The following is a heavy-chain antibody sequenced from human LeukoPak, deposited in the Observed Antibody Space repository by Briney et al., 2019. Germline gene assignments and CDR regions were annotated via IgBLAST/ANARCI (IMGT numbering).Heavy chain of an antibody. CDR3: AKEHSGSYPDPNRENWFDS. CDR2: ISGSGFT. CDR1: GFTFSSYA. V-gene: IGHV3-23*01. Sequence: QPGGSLRLSCVVSGFTFSSYAMSWVRQAPGKGLEWVSDISGSGFTSYADSVKGRFTISRDNSKNTLYLQMNSLSAEDTAVYYCAKEHSGSYPDPNRENWFDSWGQGTLVTVSS. D-gene: IGHD3-10*01. J-gene: IGHJ5*01.